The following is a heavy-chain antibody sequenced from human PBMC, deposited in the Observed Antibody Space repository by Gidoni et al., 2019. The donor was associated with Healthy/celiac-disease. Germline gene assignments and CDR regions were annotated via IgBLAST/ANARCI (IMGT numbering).Heavy chain of an antibody. V-gene: IGHV4-34*01. CDR1: GGSFSGYY. J-gene: IGHJ4*02. Sequence: QVQLQQWGAGLLKPSETLSLTCAVYGGSFSGYYWSWIRQPPGKGLEWIGEINHSGSTNYNPSLKSRVTISVDTSKNQFSLKLSSVTAADTAVYYCARVAVGVVVAGPGDYWGQGTLVTVSS. CDR3: ARVAVGVVVAGPGDY. D-gene: IGHD2-15*01. CDR2: INHSGST.